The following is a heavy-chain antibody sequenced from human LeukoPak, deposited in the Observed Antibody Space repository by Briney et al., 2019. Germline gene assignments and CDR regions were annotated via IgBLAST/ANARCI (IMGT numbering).Heavy chain of an antibody. Sequence: GGSLRLSSAASGFTFCSNRMSWVRQAPGKGLEWVANIKQDGSEKSYVDSVKGLFTISRANGKTSLYLQMHRLRAEDTAVYYCARDPGATDFDYWGQGTLVTVSS. CDR1: GFTFCSNR. D-gene: IGHD5-12*01. J-gene: IGHJ4*02. V-gene: IGHV3-7*01. CDR2: IKQDGSEK. CDR3: ARDPGATDFDY.